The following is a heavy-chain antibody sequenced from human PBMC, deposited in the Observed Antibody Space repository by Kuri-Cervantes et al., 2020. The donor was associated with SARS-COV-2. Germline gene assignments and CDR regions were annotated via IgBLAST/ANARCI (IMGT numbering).Heavy chain of an antibody. CDR2: ISGSGGST. D-gene: IGHD6-19*01. CDR3: AKDLRGYGPGVVRYISGCSSDY. J-gene: IGHJ4*02. Sequence: GESLKISCAASGFTFSSYAMSLVRQAPGKGLEWVSAISGSGGSTYYADSVKGRFTISRDNSKNTLYLQMNSLRAEDTAVYYCAKDLRGYGPGVVRYISGCSSDYWGQGTLVTVSS. CDR1: GFTFSSYA. V-gene: IGHV3-23*01.